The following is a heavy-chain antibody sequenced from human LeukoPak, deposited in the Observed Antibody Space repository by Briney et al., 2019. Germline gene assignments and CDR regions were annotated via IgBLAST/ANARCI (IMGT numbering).Heavy chain of an antibody. CDR2: IYPGDSDT. CDR1: GYSFTSYW. V-gene: IGHV5-51*01. J-gene: IGHJ6*02. Sequence: GESLKISCKGSGYSFTSYWVGWVRQMPGKGLEWMGIIYPGDSDTRYSPSFQGQVTISADKSISTAYLQWSSLKASDTAMYYCARRGSLAGVIIKGYYYYGMDVWGQGTTATVSS. CDR3: ARRGSLAGVIIKGYYYYGMDV. D-gene: IGHD3-10*01.